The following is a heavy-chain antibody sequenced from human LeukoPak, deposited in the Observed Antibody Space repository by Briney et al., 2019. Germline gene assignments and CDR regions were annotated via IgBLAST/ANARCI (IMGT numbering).Heavy chain of an antibody. CDR3: ARDLRPAASTNWFDP. Sequence: ASVKVSCKASGYTFTSYGISWVRQAPGRGLEWMGWISAYNGNTNYAQKLQGRVTMTTDTSTSTAYMELRSLRSDDTAVYYCARDLRPAASTNWFDPWGQGTLVTVSS. J-gene: IGHJ5*02. CDR2: ISAYNGNT. CDR1: GYTFTSYG. D-gene: IGHD2-2*01. V-gene: IGHV1-18*01.